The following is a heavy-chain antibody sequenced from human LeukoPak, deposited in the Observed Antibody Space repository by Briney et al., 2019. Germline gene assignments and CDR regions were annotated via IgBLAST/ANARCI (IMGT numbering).Heavy chain of an antibody. CDR3: AKTMVRGVIIKVGDYFDY. CDR1: GFTFSTYW. D-gene: IGHD3-10*01. CDR2: TREDGSEK. V-gene: IGHV3-7*03. Sequence: GGSLRLSCTASGFTFSTYWMSWVRQAPGKGLEWVANTREDGSEKYYVDSVKGRFTISRDNAKNSLYLQMNSLRAEDTAVYYCAKTMVRGVIIKVGDYFDYWGQGTLVTVSS. J-gene: IGHJ4*02.